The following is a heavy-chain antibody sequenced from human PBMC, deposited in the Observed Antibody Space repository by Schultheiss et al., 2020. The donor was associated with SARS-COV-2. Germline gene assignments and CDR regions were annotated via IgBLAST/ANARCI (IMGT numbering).Heavy chain of an antibody. CDR3: ARVGYSSSWYFPDATYYGMDV. J-gene: IGHJ6*02. V-gene: IGHV4-30-2*01. Sequence: SETLSLTCAVSGGSISSGGYSWSWIRQPPGKGLEWIGYIYHSGSTYYNPSLKSRVTISVDTSKNQFSLKLSSVTAADTAVYYCARVGYSSSWYFPDATYYGMDVWGQGTTVTVSS. CDR2: IYHSGST. CDR1: GGSISSGGYS. D-gene: IGHD6-13*01.